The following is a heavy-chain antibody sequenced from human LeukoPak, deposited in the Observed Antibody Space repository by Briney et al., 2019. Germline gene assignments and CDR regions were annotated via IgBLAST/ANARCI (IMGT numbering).Heavy chain of an antibody. J-gene: IGHJ4*02. D-gene: IGHD3-10*01. Sequence: GGSLRLSCAASGFTFSSYAMNWVRQAPGKGLEWVAGIWYDGSNKYYADSLNGRFTISRANSKTTLYLHMNSLRAEHTAVYYCARDLSVRGVIGSAGYWGQGTLVTVSS. V-gene: IGHV3-33*08. CDR1: GFTFSSYA. CDR2: IWYDGSNK. CDR3: ARDLSVRGVIGSAGY.